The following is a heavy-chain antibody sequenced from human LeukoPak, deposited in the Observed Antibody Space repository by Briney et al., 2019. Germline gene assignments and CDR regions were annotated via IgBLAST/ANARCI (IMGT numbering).Heavy chain of an antibody. CDR3: VRVGYCAGSGCQGRDWFDP. Sequence: PGGSLRLSCAASGFTFSSYGMSWVRQAPGKGLECVANIKGDGSDKNYVGSVTGRFTISRDNAENSVYLQMNRLRVEDTGLYYCVRVGYCAGSGCQGRDWFDPWGQGTLVTVSS. V-gene: IGHV3-7*01. CDR2: IKGDGSDK. D-gene: IGHD2-8*02. J-gene: IGHJ5*02. CDR1: GFTFSSYG.